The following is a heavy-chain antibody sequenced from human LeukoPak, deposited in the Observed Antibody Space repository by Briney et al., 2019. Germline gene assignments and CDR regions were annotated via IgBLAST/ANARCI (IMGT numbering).Heavy chain of an antibody. V-gene: IGHV4-34*01. J-gene: IGHJ4*02. CDR2: INHSGSA. CDR1: GGSFSGYY. D-gene: IGHD3-10*01. CDR3: ARLNARKWFGELPFGY. Sequence: SETLSLTCAVYGGSFSGYYWSWIRQPPGKGLEWIGEINHSGSANYNPSLKSRVTISVDTSKNQFSLKLSSVTAADTAVYYCARLNARKWFGELPFGYWGQGTLVTRSS.